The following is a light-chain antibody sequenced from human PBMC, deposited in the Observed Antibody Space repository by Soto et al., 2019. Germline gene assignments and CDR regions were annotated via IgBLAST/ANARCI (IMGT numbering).Light chain of an antibody. CDR1: QSISSW. CDR3: QQYNSYPWT. CDR2: DAS. Sequence: DIQMTQSPSTLSDSVGDRVTITCRASQSISSWLAWYQQKPGKAPKHLIYDASGLASGVPSRFRGSGSGTEFTLTISRLQPDDFATYYCQQYNSYPWTFGQGTKVEIK. V-gene: IGKV1-5*01. J-gene: IGKJ1*01.